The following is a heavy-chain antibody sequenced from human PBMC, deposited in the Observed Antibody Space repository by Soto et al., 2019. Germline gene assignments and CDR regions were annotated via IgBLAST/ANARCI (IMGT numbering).Heavy chain of an antibody. CDR1: GGTFSSYT. D-gene: IGHD2-2*02. CDR3: SMEYLSSTSCYRDY. J-gene: IGHJ4*02. Sequence: QVQLVQSGAEVKKPGSSVKVSCKASGGTFSSYTLSWVRQAPGQGLEWMGRIIPILGIANYAQKFQGTVTITADTSTSIADMELSSLTSEATSVYYCSMEYLSSTSCYRDYWGQGTLVTVSS. CDR2: IIPILGIA. V-gene: IGHV1-69*02.